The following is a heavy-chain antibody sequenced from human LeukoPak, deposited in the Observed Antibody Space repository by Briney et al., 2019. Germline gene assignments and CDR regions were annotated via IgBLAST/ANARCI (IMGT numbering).Heavy chain of an antibody. V-gene: IGHV4-34*01. D-gene: IGHD4-17*01. CDR2: INHSGST. J-gene: IGHJ4*02. CDR1: GGSFSGYY. Sequence: SETLSLTCAVYGGSFSGYYWSWIRQPPGKGLEWMGEINHSGSTNYNPSLKSRVTISVDPSKNQFSLKLSSVTAADTAVYYCARGRVRIRTVTTQRLYYFDYWGQGTLVTVSS. CDR3: ARGRVRIRTVTTQRLYYFDY.